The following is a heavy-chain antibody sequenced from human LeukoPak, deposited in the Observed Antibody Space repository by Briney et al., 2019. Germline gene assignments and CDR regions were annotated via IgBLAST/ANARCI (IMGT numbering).Heavy chain of an antibody. V-gene: IGHV1-18*01. D-gene: IGHD4-17*01. Sequence: ASVKVSCKASGYTFTSYGISWVRQAPGQGLEWMGWISAYNGNTNYAQKLQGRVTMTTDTSTSTAYMELSSLRSEDTAVYYCVYGDYGAMGMDVWGQGTTVTVSS. J-gene: IGHJ6*02. CDR1: GYTFTSYG. CDR2: ISAYNGNT. CDR3: VYGDYGAMGMDV.